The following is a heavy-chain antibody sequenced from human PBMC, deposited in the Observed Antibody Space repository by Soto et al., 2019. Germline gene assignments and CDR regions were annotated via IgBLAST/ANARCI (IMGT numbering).Heavy chain of an antibody. CDR1: GYTFTSYD. CDR3: ARAISYNWNYNWFDP. Sequence: ASVKVSCKASGYTFTSYDINWVRQATGQGLEWMGWMNPNSGNTGYAQKFQGRVTMTRNTSISTAYMELSSLRSEDTAVYYCARAISYNWNYNWFDPWGQGTLVTVSS. D-gene: IGHD1-7*01. J-gene: IGHJ5*02. V-gene: IGHV1-8*01. CDR2: MNPNSGNT.